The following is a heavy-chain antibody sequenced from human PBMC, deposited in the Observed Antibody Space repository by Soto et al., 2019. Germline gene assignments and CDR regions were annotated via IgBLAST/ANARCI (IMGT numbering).Heavy chain of an antibody. Sequence: ASVKVSCKASGYTFTGYYMHWVRQAPGQGLEWVGWINPNSGGTNYAQKFQGWVTMTRDTSISTAYMELSRLRSDDTAVYYCARADSHCSSTSCYPARYYGMDVWGQGTTVTVSS. CDR3: ARADSHCSSTSCYPARYYGMDV. CDR1: GYTFTGYY. V-gene: IGHV1-2*04. D-gene: IGHD2-2*01. CDR2: INPNSGGT. J-gene: IGHJ6*02.